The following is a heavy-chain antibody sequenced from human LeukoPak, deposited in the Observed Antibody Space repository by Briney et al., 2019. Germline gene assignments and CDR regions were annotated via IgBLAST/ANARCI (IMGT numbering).Heavy chain of an antibody. CDR1: GCTFTGYY. CDR2: INHNRGGT. D-gene: IGHD1-26*01. CDR3: ARPSGDYSGSYSSIDY. V-gene: IGHV1-2*02. J-gene: IGHJ4*02. Sequence: RRDSVTVTCKASGCTFTGYYMHWVRQAPGQGLEWMGCINHNRGGTNYAQKFQGRVTMTRDTSISPAYMGLSSLRADDTAVYYCARPSGDYSGSYSSIDYWGQGTLVTVSS.